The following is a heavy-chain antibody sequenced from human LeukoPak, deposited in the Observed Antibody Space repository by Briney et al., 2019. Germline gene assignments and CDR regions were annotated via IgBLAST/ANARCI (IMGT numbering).Heavy chain of an antibody. D-gene: IGHD3-10*01. Sequence: GGSLRLSCAASGFTFSSYSMNWVRQAPGKGLEWVSSISSSSYIYYADSVKGRFTISRDNAKNSLYLQMNSLRAEDTAVYYCAREWFGELYPLPPDYWGQGTLVTVSS. V-gene: IGHV3-21*01. CDR2: ISSSSYI. CDR3: AREWFGELYPLPPDY. J-gene: IGHJ4*02. CDR1: GFTFSSYS.